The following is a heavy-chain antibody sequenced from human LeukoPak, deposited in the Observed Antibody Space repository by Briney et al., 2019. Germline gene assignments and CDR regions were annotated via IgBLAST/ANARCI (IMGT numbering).Heavy chain of an antibody. D-gene: IGHD3-10*02. Sequence: WGSLRLSCAASGFTFSSYAMGWVRQAPGKGLEWVSAISGTGNRTYYADSVKGRFTISRDNAKNSLYLQMNSLRAEDTAVYYCAELGITLIGGVWGKGTTVTISS. CDR2: ISGTGNRT. CDR3: AELGITLIGGV. V-gene: IGHV3-23*01. CDR1: GFTFSSYA. J-gene: IGHJ6*04.